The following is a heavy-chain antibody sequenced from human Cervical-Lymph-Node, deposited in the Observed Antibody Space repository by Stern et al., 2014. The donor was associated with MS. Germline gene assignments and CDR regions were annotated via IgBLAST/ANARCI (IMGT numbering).Heavy chain of an antibody. CDR3: ARDYGDYAFDY. V-gene: IGHV5-51*01. CDR1: GYSFTANW. J-gene: IGHJ4*02. D-gene: IGHD4-17*01. CDR2: IYPGDADT. Sequence: EVQLVESGAEVKKPGDSLKVSCKGSGYSFTANWIAWVRQMPGKGLEWMGSIYPGDADTSYSPSFQGQVTITADKSISTAYLQWSSLKASDAAMYYCARDYGDYAFDYWGQGTLVTVSS.